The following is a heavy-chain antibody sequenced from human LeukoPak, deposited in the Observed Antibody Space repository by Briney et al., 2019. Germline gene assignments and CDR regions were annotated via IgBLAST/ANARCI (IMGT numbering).Heavy chain of an antibody. CDR3: AYTAAGTGVDFRELDKYYYYYMDV. CDR2: IIPIFGTA. D-gene: IGHD6-13*01. J-gene: IGHJ6*03. V-gene: IGHV1-69*05. Sequence: SVKVSCKASGGTFSSYAISWVRQAPGQGLEWMGGIIPIFGTANYAQKFQGRVTITTDGSTSTAYMELSSLRSEDTAVYYCAYTAAGTGVDFRELDKYYYYYMDVWGKGTTVTVSS. CDR1: GGTFSSYA.